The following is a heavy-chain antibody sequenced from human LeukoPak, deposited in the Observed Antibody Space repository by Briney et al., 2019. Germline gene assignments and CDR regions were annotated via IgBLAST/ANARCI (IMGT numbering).Heavy chain of an antibody. Sequence: ASVKVSCKASGGTFISYAISWVRQAPGQGPEWMGGIIPIFGTANYAQKFQGTVTITADESTSTAYMELSSLRSEDTAVYYCARVVVWEYYYYGMDVWGQGTTVTVSS. J-gene: IGHJ6*02. V-gene: IGHV1-69*13. CDR2: IIPIFGTA. D-gene: IGHD2-8*02. CDR1: GGTFISYA. CDR3: ARVVVWEYYYYGMDV.